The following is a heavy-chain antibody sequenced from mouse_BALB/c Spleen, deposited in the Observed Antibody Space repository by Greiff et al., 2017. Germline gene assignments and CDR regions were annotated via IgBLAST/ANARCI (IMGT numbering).Heavy chain of an antibody. CDR1: GYSFTGYN. CDR3: ARSGSLQGKNYFDY. Sequence: SGPELEKPGASVKISCKASGYSFTGYNMNWVKQSNGKSLEWIGNIDPSYGGTSYNQKFKGKGTLTVDKSSSTAYMQLMSLTSEDAAVYYCARSGSLQGKNYFDYWGQGTTLTVSS. V-gene: IGHV1-39*01. D-gene: IGHD3-2*02. J-gene: IGHJ2*01. CDR2: IDPSYGGT.